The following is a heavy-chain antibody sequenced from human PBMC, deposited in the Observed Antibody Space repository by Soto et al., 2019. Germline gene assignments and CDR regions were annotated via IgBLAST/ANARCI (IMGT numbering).Heavy chain of an antibody. D-gene: IGHD2-2*01. CDR3: ARRRPHSTSHEY. J-gene: IGHJ4*02. V-gene: IGHV1-46*01. CDR1: GYTFTRYY. CDR2: INLSSGTT. Sequence: ASVKVSCKASGYTFTRYYMHWLRQAPGQGPEWMGVINLSSGTTTYAQKFQGTVTMTRDTSTNTVYMELSSLRSQDTAMYYCARRRPHSTSHEYWGRGTLVTVSS.